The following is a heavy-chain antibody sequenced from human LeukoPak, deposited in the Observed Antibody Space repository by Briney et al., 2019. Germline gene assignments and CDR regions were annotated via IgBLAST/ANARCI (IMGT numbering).Heavy chain of an antibody. Sequence: SETLSLTCTVAGGSISSYYWSWIRQPPGKGLEWIGNIYYSGSTNYNPSLKSRVTISVDTSKNQFSLKLSSVTAADTAVYYCARQGYGDYGGNWFDPWGQGTLVTVSS. CDR1: GGSISSYY. V-gene: IGHV4-59*08. CDR2: IYYSGST. J-gene: IGHJ5*02. CDR3: ARQGYGDYGGNWFDP. D-gene: IGHD4-17*01.